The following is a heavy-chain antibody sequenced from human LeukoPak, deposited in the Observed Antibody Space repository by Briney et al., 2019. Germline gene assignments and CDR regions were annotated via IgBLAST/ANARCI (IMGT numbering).Heavy chain of an antibody. CDR2: INHSGST. CDR1: GGSFSGYY. CDR3: ARGPLYDFWSGYLHVAFDI. V-gene: IGHV4-34*01. D-gene: IGHD3-3*01. J-gene: IGHJ3*02. Sequence: PSETLSLTCAVYGGSFSGYYWSWIRQPPGKGLEWIGEINHSGSTNYNPSLKSRVTISVDTSKNQFSLKLSSVTAADTAVYYCARGPLYDFWSGYLHVAFDIWGQGTMVTVSS.